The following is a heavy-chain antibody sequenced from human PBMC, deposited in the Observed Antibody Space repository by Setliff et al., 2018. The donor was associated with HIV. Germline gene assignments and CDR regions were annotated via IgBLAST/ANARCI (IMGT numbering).Heavy chain of an antibody. CDR2: IFYTGST. D-gene: IGHD3-16*01. V-gene: IGHV4-59*08. Sequence: PSETLSLTCTVSGGSISSYYWTWLRQFPGKGLEWIGFIFYTGSTTYHPSLNSRVTISVDTSKNQFSLKVTSVTAADTAVYSCGRQFWMLTTLYFDSLGPGTLVTVSS. CDR1: GGSISSYY. CDR3: GRQFWMLTTLYFDS. J-gene: IGHJ4*02.